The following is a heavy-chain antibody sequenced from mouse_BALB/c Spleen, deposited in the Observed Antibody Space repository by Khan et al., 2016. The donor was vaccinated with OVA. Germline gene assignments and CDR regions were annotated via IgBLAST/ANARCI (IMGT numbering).Heavy chain of an antibody. D-gene: IGHD2-14*01. V-gene: IGHV1-85*01. CDR2: MFPGDGST. CDR3: ARGGYGGFAY. Sequence: QVQLKESGAALVKPGASVKLSCKASGYTFTSYDINWVRQRPEQGLEWIGWMFPGDGSTKYNENFKGKATLTTDKSSSTAYMQLSRLTSEDSGAYFCARGGYGGFAYWGQGTLVTVSA. CDR1: GYTFTSYD. J-gene: IGHJ3*01.